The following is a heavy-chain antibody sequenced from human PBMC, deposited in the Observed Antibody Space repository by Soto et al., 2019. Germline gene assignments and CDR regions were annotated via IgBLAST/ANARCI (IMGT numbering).Heavy chain of an antibody. CDR3: AKRGWRVFHSTRWTVSDYYYYMDV. CDR1: GFTFSSYA. Sequence: GGSLRLSCAASGFTFSSYAMSWVRQAPGKGLEWVSAISGSGGSTYYADSVKGRFTISRDNSKNTLYLQMNSLRAEDTAVYYCAKRGWRVFHSTRWTVSDYYYYMDVWGKGTTVTVSS. D-gene: IGHD6-6*01. CDR2: ISGSGGST. J-gene: IGHJ6*03. V-gene: IGHV3-23*01.